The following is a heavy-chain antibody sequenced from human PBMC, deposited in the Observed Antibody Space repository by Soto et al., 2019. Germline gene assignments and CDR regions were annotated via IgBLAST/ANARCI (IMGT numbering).Heavy chain of an antibody. CDR1: GGSISSGDYY. CDR3: AREWGVLPYYLMNV. Sequence: PSETLSLPCTVSGGSISSGDYYWSWLRQRPGKGLEWIGYISYTGRTKYNPSLQSRVTISVDTPNNHFSLKLSSVPPADAAVYFCAREWGVLPYYLMNVWGHGTLVTVSS. V-gene: IGHV4-61*03. D-gene: IGHD3-10*01. CDR2: ISYTGRT. J-gene: IGHJ6*02.